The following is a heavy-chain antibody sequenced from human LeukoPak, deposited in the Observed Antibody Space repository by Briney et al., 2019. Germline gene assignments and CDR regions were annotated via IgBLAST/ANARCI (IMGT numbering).Heavy chain of an antibody. CDR1: GFTFSSYG. J-gene: IGHJ4*02. V-gene: IGHV3-30*02. Sequence: GGSLRLSCAASGFTFSSYGMHWVRQAPGKGLEWVAFIRYDGSNKYYADSVKGRFTISRDNSKDTLYLQMNSLGAADTAVYYCAKDGGGYCNNSSCWGQGTLVTVSS. D-gene: IGHD2-2*01. CDR2: IRYDGSNK. CDR3: AKDGGGYCNNSSC.